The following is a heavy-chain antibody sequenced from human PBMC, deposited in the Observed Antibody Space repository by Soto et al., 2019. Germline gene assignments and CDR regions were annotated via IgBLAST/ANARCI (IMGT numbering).Heavy chain of an antibody. CDR1: GGSISSYY. D-gene: IGHD2-2*01. V-gene: IGHV4-59*08. Sequence: SETLSLTCTVSGGSISSYYWSWIRQPPGKGLEWIGYIYYSGSTNYNPSLKSRVTISVDTSKNQFSLKLSSVTAADTAVYYCARHTAVPAASNWFDPWGQGTLVTVSS. CDR3: ARHTAVPAASNWFDP. J-gene: IGHJ5*02. CDR2: IYYSGST.